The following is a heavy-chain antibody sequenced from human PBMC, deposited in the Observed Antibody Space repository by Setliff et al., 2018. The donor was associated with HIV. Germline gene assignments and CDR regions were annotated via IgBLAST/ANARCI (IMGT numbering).Heavy chain of an antibody. CDR1: GGTFSSYA. D-gene: IGHD2-15*01. V-gene: IGHV1-69*13. CDR2: IIPIFGTA. J-gene: IGHJ6*04. Sequence: ASVKVSCKASGGTFSSYAISWVRQAPGQGLGWMGGIIPIFGTANYAQKFQGRVTITADDSTSTAYMGLSSLRSEDTAVYYCARDSRDIVVVIAPEPEPYYYYGMDVWGEGTTVTVSS. CDR3: ARDSRDIVVVIAPEPEPYYYYGMDV.